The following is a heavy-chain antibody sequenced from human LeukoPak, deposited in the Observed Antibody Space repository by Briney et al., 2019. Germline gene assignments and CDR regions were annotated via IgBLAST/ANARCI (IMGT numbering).Heavy chain of an antibody. CDR1: SGSISGYY. J-gene: IGHJ4*02. D-gene: IGHD6-19*01. CDR3: ARDGRAGSLFAY. V-gene: IGHV4-59*01. Sequence: KPSETLSLTCTVSSGSISGYYWSWIRQPPGKGLEWVGYTSYSGSTNYNPSLKSRVTISVDTSKNQFSLKLSSVTAADTAIYYCARDGRAGSLFAYWGQGTLVTVSS. CDR2: TSYSGST.